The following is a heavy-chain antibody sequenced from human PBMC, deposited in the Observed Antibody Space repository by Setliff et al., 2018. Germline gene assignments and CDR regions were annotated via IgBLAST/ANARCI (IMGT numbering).Heavy chain of an antibody. CDR1: GASVTSFDYY. D-gene: IGHD2-2*01. J-gene: IGHJ4*02. CDR3: ARTHCTTTSCFYFHY. V-gene: IGHV4-30-4*01. Sequence: SETLSLTCTVSGASVTSFDYYWSWIRQPPGKGLEYIGHISHGVSTSYSPSLKSRLSISADTSKNQFSLKLTSVTAADTAVYYCARTHCTTTSCFYFHYWGQGTLVTVS. CDR2: ISHGVST.